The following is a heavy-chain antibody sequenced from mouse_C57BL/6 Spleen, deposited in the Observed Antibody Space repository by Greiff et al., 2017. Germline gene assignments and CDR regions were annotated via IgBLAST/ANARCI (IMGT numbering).Heavy chain of an antibody. CDR2: IDPGGGNT. D-gene: IGHD1-1*02. V-gene: IGHV1-69*01. CDR1: GYTFTSYW. CDR3: ARPHYGWLLAY. Sequence: QVQLQQSGAELVMPGASVKLSCKASGYTFTSYWMHWVKQRPGQGLEWIGEIDPGGGNTNYNQKFKGKATMTADKSSSTAYMQLSCLTSEDSAVYYCARPHYGWLLAYWGQGTSVTVSS. J-gene: IGHJ4*01.